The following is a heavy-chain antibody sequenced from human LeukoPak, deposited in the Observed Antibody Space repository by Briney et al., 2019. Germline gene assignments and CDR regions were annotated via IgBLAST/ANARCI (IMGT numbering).Heavy chain of an antibody. CDR1: GGSISSSSYY. Sequence: SETLSLTCTVSGGSISSSSYYWGWIRQPPGKGLEWIGSIYYSGSTYYNPSLKSRVTISVDTSKNQFSLKLSSVTAADTAVYYCARGRPAAIKGLGAFDIWGQGTMVTVSS. V-gene: IGHV4-39*07. CDR3: ARGRPAAIKGLGAFDI. D-gene: IGHD2-2*02. J-gene: IGHJ3*02. CDR2: IYYSGST.